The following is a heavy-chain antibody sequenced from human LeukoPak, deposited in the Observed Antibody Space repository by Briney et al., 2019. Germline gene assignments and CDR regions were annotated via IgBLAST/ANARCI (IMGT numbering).Heavy chain of an antibody. CDR1: GGSTSSYY. J-gene: IGHJ5*02. CDR2: IYYSGST. V-gene: IGHV4-59*08. D-gene: IGHD3-10*01. Sequence: NPSETLSLTCTVSGGSTSSYYWSWIRQPPGKGLEWIGYIYYSGSTNYNPSLKSRVTISVDTSKNQFSLKLSSVTAADTAVYYCARHLGKPMVRGVTYRGNWFDPWGQGTLVTVSS. CDR3: ARHLGKPMVRGVTYRGNWFDP.